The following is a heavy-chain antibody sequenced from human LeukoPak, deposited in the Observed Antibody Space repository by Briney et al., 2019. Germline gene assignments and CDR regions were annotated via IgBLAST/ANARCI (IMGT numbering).Heavy chain of an antibody. D-gene: IGHD3-22*01. CDR1: GFTFDDYA. CDR3: AKDGDSSGYYTLDY. Sequence: PGGSLRLSCAASGFTFDDYAMPWVRQAPGKGLEWVSSINWSSGSIRYADSVKGRFTISRDNAKKSLYLQMNSLRAEDTALYYCAKDGDSSGYYTLDYWGQGTLVTVSS. J-gene: IGHJ4*02. V-gene: IGHV3-9*01. CDR2: INWSSGSI.